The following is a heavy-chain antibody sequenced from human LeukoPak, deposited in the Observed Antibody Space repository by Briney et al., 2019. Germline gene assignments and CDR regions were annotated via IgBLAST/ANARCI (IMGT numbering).Heavy chain of an antibody. CDR2: INPNSGGT. CDR3: ARGRGGGVSPLRVVSVPPRGYYMDV. D-gene: IGHD2-15*01. Sequence: ASVKVSCKASGYTFTGYYMHWVRQAPGQGLEWMGWINPNSGGTNYAQKFQGRGTMTRNTSISTAYMELSSRRSEDTAVYYCARGRGGGVSPLRVVSVPPRGYYMDVWGKGTTVTVSS. CDR1: GYTFTGYY. J-gene: IGHJ6*03. V-gene: IGHV1-2*02.